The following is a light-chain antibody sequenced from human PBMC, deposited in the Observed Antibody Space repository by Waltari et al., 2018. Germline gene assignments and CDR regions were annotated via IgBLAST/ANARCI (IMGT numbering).Light chain of an antibody. CDR1: QGISSW. CDR3: QQYNDWPYT. CDR2: AAS. V-gene: IGKV1-12*01. Sequence: DVQMTQPPSSVSASVGDRVTITCWATQGISSWLAWYQQKPGKAPKFLIYAASSLQSGVPSRFSGSGSGTEFTLTISSLQSEDFAVYYCQQYNDWPYTFGQGTKLEIK. J-gene: IGKJ2*01.